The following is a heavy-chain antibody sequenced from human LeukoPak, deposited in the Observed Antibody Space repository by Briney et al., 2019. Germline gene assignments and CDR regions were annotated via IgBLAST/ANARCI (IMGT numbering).Heavy chain of an antibody. CDR2: ISGSGGST. J-gene: IGHJ6*02. V-gene: IGHV3-23*01. D-gene: IGHD1-26*01. Sequence: GGSLRLSCAASGFTFSSYAMSWVRRAPGKGLEWVSAISGSGGSTYYADSVKGRFTISRDNSKNTLYLQMNSLRAEDTAVYYCTTDLWELLYYYGMDVWGQGTTVTVSS. CDR1: GFTFSSYA. CDR3: TTDLWELLYYYGMDV.